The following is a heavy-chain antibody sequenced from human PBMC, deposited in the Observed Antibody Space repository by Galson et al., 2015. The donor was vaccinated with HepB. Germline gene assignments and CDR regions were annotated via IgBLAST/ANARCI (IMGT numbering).Heavy chain of an antibody. CDR3: AKSVVGGSYYLIDY. J-gene: IGHJ4*02. CDR2: ISGSGGST. Sequence: SLRLSCAASGFTFSSYAMSWVRQAPGKGLEWVSAISGSGGSTYYADSVKGRFTISRDNSKNTLYLQMNSLRAEDTAVYYCAKSVVGGSYYLIDYWGQGTLVTVSS. CDR1: GFTFSSYA. V-gene: IGHV3-23*01. D-gene: IGHD1-26*01.